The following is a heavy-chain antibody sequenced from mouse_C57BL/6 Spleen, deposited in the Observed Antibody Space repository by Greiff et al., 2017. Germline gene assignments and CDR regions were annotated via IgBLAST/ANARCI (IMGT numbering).Heavy chain of an antibody. D-gene: IGHD4-1*02. V-gene: IGHV5-17*01. CDR3: AINWDGFAY. Sequence: EVKLVESGGGLVKPGGSLKLSCAASGFTFSDYGMHWVRQAPEKGLEWVAYISSGSSTIYYADTVTGRFTISRDNAKNTLFLQMTSLRSEDTAMYYCAINWDGFAYWGQGTLVTVSA. J-gene: IGHJ3*01. CDR2: ISSGSSTI. CDR1: GFTFSDYG.